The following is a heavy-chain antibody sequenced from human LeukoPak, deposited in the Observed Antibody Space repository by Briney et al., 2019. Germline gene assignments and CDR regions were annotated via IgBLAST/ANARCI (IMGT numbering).Heavy chain of an antibody. V-gene: IGHV4-61*01. J-gene: IGHJ3*02. CDR2: IYYSGST. CDR1: GGSISSGSYY. Sequence: SETLSLTCTVSGGSISSGSYYWSWIRQPPGKGLEWIAYIYYSGSTSYSPSLKSRVTISVDTSKNQFSLKLSSVTAADTAMYYCARHSPIVGAADPAGPVDIWGQGTMVTVSS. D-gene: IGHD1-26*01. CDR3: ARHSPIVGAADPAGPVDI.